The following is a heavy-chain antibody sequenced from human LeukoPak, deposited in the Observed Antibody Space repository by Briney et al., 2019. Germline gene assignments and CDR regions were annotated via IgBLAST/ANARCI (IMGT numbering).Heavy chain of an antibody. CDR1: GGAISSYY. CDR3: ARGGRYYDNVCGSYRPTWFDP. J-gene: IGHJ5*02. Sequence: SETLSLTCTVSGGAISSYYWSWIRQPPGKGLEWIGYIYYSGSTNYNPSLKSRVTISVDTSKNQFSLKLSSVTAADTAVYYCARGGRYYDNVCGSYRPTWFDPWGQGILVTVSS. V-gene: IGHV4-59*01. CDR2: IYYSGST. D-gene: IGHD3-16*02.